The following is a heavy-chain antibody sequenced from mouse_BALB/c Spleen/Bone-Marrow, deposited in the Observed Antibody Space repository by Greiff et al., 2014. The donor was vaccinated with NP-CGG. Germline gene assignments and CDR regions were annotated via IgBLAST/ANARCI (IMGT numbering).Heavy chain of an antibody. CDR2: ISGYYGDA. J-gene: IGHJ4*01. V-gene: IGHV1S137*01. CDR3: ARSGKVRNAMDY. CDR1: GYTFTDHA. D-gene: IGHD2-14*01. Sequence: QVQLQQSGAKLVRPGVSVKISCKGSGYTFTDHAIHWVKRSHAKSLEWIGVISGYYGDAIYNQKFKGKATMTVDKSSSTAYMELARRTTEDSAIDYCARSGKVRNAMDYWGQGTSVTVSA.